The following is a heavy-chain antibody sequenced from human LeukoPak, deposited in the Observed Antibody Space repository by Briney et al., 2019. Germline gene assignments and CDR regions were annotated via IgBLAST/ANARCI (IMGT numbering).Heavy chain of an antibody. V-gene: IGHV3-9*01. CDR2: ISWNSGSI. D-gene: IGHD4-17*01. CDR1: GFTFSSYS. J-gene: IGHJ2*01. Sequence: GGSLRLSCAASGFTFSSYSMNWVRQAPGKGLEWVSGISWNSGSIGYADSVKGRFTISRDNAKNSLYLQMNSLRAEDTALYYCAKDIATTPAWYFDLWGRGTLVTVSS. CDR3: AKDIATTPAWYFDL.